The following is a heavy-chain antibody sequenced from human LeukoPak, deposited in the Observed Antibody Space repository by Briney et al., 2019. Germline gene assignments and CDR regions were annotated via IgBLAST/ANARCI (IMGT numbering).Heavy chain of an antibody. J-gene: IGHJ6*03. CDR1: GFTFSSYA. CDR3: AKHISSRLYYYMDV. V-gene: IGHV3-23*01. CDR2: ISGSGGST. D-gene: IGHD6-13*01. Sequence: LTGGSLRLSCAASGFTFSSYAMSWVRQAPGKGLEWVSGISGSGGSTYYADSVEGRCTISRDNSKNTLFLQMNSLRAGDTAVYFCAKHISSRLYYYMDVWGKGTTVTVSS.